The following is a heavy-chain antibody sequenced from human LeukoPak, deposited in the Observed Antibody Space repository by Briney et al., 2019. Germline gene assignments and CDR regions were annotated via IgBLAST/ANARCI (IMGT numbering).Heavy chain of an antibody. J-gene: IGHJ4*01. V-gene: IGHV3-23*01. CDR1: GFTFSSYS. Sequence: GGSLRPSCAASGFTFSSYSMNWVRQAPGKGLEWVASTKGNGGSTNYTDSVKDRFTISRDNSKNTVYLQMHSLRADDTAVYYCAKGSYYYDTSGYFDSWGHGALVTVSS. D-gene: IGHD3-22*01. CDR3: AKGSYYYDTSGYFDS. CDR2: TKGNGGST.